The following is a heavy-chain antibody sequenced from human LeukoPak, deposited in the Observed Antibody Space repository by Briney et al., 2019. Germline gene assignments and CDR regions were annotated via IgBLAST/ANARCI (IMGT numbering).Heavy chain of an antibody. CDR3: SKDLLYSGYSFDY. CDR2: ISGIGGST. CDR1: GFTFSSYA. D-gene: IGHD5-12*01. Sequence: GGSLRLSCAASGFTFSSYAMSWVRQAPGKGLEWVSAISGIGGSTYYADSVKGRFTISRDNSKNTLYLQMNSRRADDPAVYYFSKDLLYSGYSFDYWGQGTLVTVSS. V-gene: IGHV3-23*01. J-gene: IGHJ4*02.